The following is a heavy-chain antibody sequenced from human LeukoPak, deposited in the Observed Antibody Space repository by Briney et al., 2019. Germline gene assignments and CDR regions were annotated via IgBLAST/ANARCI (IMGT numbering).Heavy chain of an antibody. Sequence: GGSLRLSCAASGFIFRSYGMHWVRQAPGKGLEWVAFIRYDESNKYYADSVKGRFTISRDNSKNTLYLQMNSLRAEDTAVYYCAKDYSSTFPSYFDSWGHGTLVTVSS. CDR3: AKDYSSTFPSYFDS. CDR2: IRYDESNK. D-gene: IGHD6-19*01. J-gene: IGHJ4*01. CDR1: GFIFRSYG. V-gene: IGHV3-30*02.